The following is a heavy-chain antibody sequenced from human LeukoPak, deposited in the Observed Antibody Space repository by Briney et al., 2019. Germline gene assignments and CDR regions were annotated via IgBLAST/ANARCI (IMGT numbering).Heavy chain of an antibody. D-gene: IGHD5-18*01. CDR2: INLRGST. Sequence: SETLSLTCAVYGGSFNDYYWNWIRQPPGKGLEWIGEINLRGSTTYNPSLKSRVTISLDESKNQFSLKLSSVTAADTAVYYCARWIQLWAGDYWGQGTLVTVSS. CDR3: ARWIQLWAGDY. CDR1: GGSFNDYY. J-gene: IGHJ4*02. V-gene: IGHV4-34*01.